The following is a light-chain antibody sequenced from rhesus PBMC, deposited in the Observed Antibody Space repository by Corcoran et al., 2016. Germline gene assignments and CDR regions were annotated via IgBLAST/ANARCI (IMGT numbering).Light chain of an antibody. CDR2: EAY. CDR3: QDYYFHPCS. V-gene: IGKV1-25*01. Sequence: DIQMTQSPSSLSSSVGDRVTITCRASQDFSNDLAWYQQIPGESPKVLVYEAYTLHRGIPSRFRGSGSGTGCTLTISSLQSGDVGTYYCQDYYFHPCSIGQGTKVELK. J-gene: IGKJ2*01. CDR1: QDFSND.